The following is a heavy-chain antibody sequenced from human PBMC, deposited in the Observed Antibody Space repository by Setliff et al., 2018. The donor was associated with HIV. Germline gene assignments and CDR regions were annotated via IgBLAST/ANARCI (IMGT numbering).Heavy chain of an antibody. CDR3: ARDLIRITPHGDLPF. V-gene: IGHV1-2*06. Sequence: GASVKVSCKASGYTFTDYYIHWVRQAPGHGLEWVGRINPKSGVTSYAQNFRARVTMTRDTSSTTAYMELSTLRSDDTALYYCARDLIRITPHGDLPFWSQGTLVTVSS. CDR2: INPKSGVT. CDR1: GYTFTDYY. J-gene: IGHJ4*02. D-gene: IGHD2-15*01.